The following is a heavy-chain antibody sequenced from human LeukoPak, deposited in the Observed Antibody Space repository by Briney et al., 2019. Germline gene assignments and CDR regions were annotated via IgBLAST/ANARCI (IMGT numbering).Heavy chain of an antibody. D-gene: IGHD6-13*01. V-gene: IGHV4-38-2*02. J-gene: IGHJ4*02. CDR1: GGSISGGYY. CDR2: IYHSGST. Sequence: PSQTLSLTCTVSGGSISGGYYWGWIRQPPGEGLEWIGSIYHSGSTYYNPSLKSRVTISVDTSKNQFSLKLSSVTAADTAVYYCARKSSWYFDYWGQGTLVTVSS. CDR3: ARKSSWYFDY.